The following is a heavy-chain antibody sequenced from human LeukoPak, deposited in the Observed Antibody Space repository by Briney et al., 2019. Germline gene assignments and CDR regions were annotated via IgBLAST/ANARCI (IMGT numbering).Heavy chain of an antibody. J-gene: IGHJ4*02. CDR2: ISASGGNT. Sequence: GGSLRLSCAASGFTFSSYVMSWVRQAPGKGLEWISGISASGGNTYYADSVKGRFTISRDNSKNTLYLQINSLRAEGTAVYYCAKTPDVDTAYFDHWGQGTLVTVSS. V-gene: IGHV3-23*01. CDR1: GFTFSSYV. D-gene: IGHD5-18*01. CDR3: AKTPDVDTAYFDH.